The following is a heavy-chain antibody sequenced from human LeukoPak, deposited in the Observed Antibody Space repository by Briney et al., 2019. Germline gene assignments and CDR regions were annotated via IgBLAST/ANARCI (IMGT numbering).Heavy chain of an antibody. J-gene: IGHJ4*02. D-gene: IGHD2-2*01. Sequence: SESLSLTCTVSGGSISSSSYYWGWIRQPPGKGLEWIGSIYYSGSTYYNPSLKSRVTISVDTSKDQFSLKLSSVTAADTAVYYCATSHIVVVPAASFDYWGQGTLVTVSS. V-gene: IGHV4-39*01. CDR3: ATSHIVVVPAASFDY. CDR2: IYYSGST. CDR1: GGSISSSSYY.